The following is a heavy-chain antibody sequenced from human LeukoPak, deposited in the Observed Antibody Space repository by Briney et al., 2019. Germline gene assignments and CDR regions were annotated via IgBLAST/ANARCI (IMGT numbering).Heavy chain of an antibody. CDR3: ARDWADGPYYYGMDV. CDR2: IWYDGSNK. D-gene: IGHD3-16*01. Sequence: GGSLRLSCAASGFTFSSYGMHWVRQAPGKGLEWVAVIWYDGSNKYYADSVKGRFTISRDNSKNTLYLQMNSLRAEDMAVYYCARDWADGPYYYGMDVWGQGTTVTVSS. CDR1: GFTFSSYG. J-gene: IGHJ6*02. V-gene: IGHV3-33*01.